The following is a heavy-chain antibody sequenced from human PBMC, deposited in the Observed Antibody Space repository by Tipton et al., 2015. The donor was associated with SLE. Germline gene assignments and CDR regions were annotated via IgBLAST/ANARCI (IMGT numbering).Heavy chain of an antibody. CDR1: GFTFSSYS. CDR3: ARGGDTMVRGAAYGMDV. V-gene: IGHV3-48*01. J-gene: IGHJ6*02. CDR2: ISSSSSTI. Sequence: SLRLSCAASGFTFSSYSMNWVRQAPGRGLEWVSYISSSSSTIYYADSVKGRFTISRDNAKNSLYLQMNSLRAEDTAVYYCARGGDTMVRGAAYGMDVWGQGTTVTVSS. D-gene: IGHD3-10*01.